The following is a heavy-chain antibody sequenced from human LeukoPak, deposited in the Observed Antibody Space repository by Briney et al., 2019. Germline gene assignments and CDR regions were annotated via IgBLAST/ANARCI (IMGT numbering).Heavy chain of an antibody. CDR2: IFYSGRT. D-gene: IGHD6-13*01. CDR1: GGSISSSSYY. CDR3: ARGRIAAAGTNDAFDI. V-gene: IGHV4-39*01. Sequence: SETRSLTCTVSGGSISSSSYYWGWIRQPPGKGLEWIGSIFYSGRTYYNPSLKSRVTISVDTSNNQFSVRLSSVTAADTAVYFCARGRIAAAGTNDAFDIWGRGTMVTVSS. J-gene: IGHJ3*02.